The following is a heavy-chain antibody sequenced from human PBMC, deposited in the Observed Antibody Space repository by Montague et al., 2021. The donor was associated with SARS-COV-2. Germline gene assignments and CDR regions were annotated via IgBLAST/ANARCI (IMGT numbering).Heavy chain of an antibody. CDR1: GGSISSHY. CDR2: IYYSGST. D-gene: IGHD6-19*01. V-gene: IGHV4-59*11. J-gene: IGHJ4*02. CDR3: ARDKVAGRGYYLEY. Sequence: SETLSLTCTVSGGSISSHYWSWIRQPPGKGLEWIGYIYYSGSTNYNPSLKSRVSMSVDTSKNQFSLHLSSVTAADTAVYYCARDKVAGRGYYLEYWGQGTLVTVSS.